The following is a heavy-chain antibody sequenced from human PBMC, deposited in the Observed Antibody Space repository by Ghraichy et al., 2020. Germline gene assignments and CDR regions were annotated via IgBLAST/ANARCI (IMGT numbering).Heavy chain of an antibody. CDR3: ANNVAPRWYSSSWYPFDY. V-gene: IGHV3-23*01. J-gene: IGHJ4*02. D-gene: IGHD6-13*01. Sequence: GGSLRLSCAASGFTFSSYAMSWVRQAPGKGLEWVSAISGSGGSTYYADSVKGRFTISRDNSKNTLYLQMNSLRAEDTAVYYCANNVAPRWYSSSWYPFDYWGQGTLVTVSS. CDR2: ISGSGGST. CDR1: GFTFSSYA.